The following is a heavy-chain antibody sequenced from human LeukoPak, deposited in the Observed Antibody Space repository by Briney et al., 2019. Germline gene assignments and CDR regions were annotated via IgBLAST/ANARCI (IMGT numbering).Heavy chain of an antibody. CDR2: IIPIFGTA. J-gene: IGHJ4*02. CDR3: ARDSSGVATIIGWRSHFDY. V-gene: IGHV1-69*13. CDR1: GGTFSSYA. Sequence: ASVEVSCKASGGTFSSYAISWVRQAPGQGLEWMGGIIPIFGTANYAQKFQGRVTITADESTSTAYMELSSLRSDDTAVYYCARDSSGVATIIGWRSHFDYWGQGTLVTVSS. D-gene: IGHD5-12*01.